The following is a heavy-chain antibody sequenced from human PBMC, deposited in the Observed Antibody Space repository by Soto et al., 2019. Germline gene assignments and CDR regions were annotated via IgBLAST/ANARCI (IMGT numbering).Heavy chain of an antibody. CDR1: GFTFSRYW. CDR2: INSEGSST. CDR3: AGSYASNWFDP. Sequence: EVQLVESGGGLVQPGGSLRLSCAASGFTFSRYWMHWVRQAPGKGLVWVSRINSEGSSTSYADSVKGRFTITRDNAKHPLYLQMNSLRAEDIAVYYCAGSYASNWFDPWGQGTLVTVSS. D-gene: IGHD1-26*01. V-gene: IGHV3-74*01. J-gene: IGHJ5*02.